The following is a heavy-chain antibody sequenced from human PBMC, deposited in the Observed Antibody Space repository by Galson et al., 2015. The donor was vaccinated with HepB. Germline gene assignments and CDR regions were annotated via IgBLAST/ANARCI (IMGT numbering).Heavy chain of an antibody. CDR3: ARGAYGRTTDAFDI. Sequence: SLRLSCAASGFSFSDYYMNWIRQAPGKGLEWVSCISSGGSTMYHADSVKGRFTVSRDNAENSLYLQMNSLRAEDTAIYYCARGAYGRTTDAFDIWGQGTMVTVSS. J-gene: IGHJ3*02. D-gene: IGHD4-11*01. CDR1: GFSFSDYY. V-gene: IGHV3-11*01. CDR2: ISSGGSTM.